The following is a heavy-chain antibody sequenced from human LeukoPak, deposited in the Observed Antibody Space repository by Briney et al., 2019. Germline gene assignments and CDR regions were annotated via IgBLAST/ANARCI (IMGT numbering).Heavy chain of an antibody. V-gene: IGHV3-74*01. Sequence: GGSLRLSCAASGFTFNNYWIHWVRQAPGKGLVWVSRVNPGGSIANFADSVKGRFTISRDNAKNTVYLQTSSLTAEDTAVYYCAKGPFYYYDTSGYPGWGQGTLVTVSS. CDR1: GFTFNNYW. J-gene: IGHJ4*02. CDR2: VNPGGSIA. CDR3: AKGPFYYYDTSGYPG. D-gene: IGHD3-22*01.